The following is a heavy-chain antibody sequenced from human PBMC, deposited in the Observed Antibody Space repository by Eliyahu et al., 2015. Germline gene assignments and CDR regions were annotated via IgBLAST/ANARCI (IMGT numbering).Heavy chain of an antibody. D-gene: IGHD6-19*01. CDR3: AKGRGPNSGSYGPDY. J-gene: IGHJ4*02. Sequence: EVQLLESGGGLVQPGGSLXLSCAVSGVTFSKXAMSWVRQAPGKGLEWVSAISGSGGSTHFADSVKGRFTISRDNSKNTLYLQMSSLTAEDTAVYFCAKGRGPNSGSYGPDYWGQGTLVTVSS. V-gene: IGHV3-23*01. CDR2: ISGSGGST. CDR1: GVTFSKXA.